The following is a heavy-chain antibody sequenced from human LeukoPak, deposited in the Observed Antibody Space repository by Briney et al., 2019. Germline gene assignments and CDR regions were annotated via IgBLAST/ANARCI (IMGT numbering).Heavy chain of an antibody. Sequence: GGSLRLSCAASGFTFSSYGMHWVRQAPGKGLEWVAVISYDGSNKYYADSVKGRFTISRDNSKNTLYLQMNSLRAEDTAVYYCAKAYNWNDGAFDIWGQGTMDTVSS. J-gene: IGHJ3*02. CDR1: GFTFSSYG. D-gene: IGHD1-20*01. CDR3: AKAYNWNDGAFDI. V-gene: IGHV3-30*18. CDR2: ISYDGSNK.